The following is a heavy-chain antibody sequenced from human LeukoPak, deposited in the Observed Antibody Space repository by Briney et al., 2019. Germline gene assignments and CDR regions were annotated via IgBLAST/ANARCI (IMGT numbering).Heavy chain of an antibody. V-gene: IGHV3-64*01. D-gene: IGHD2-15*01. J-gene: IGHJ4*02. CDR2: ISSNEDIT. CDR3: ARDQISGGTGDY. Sequence: GRSLRLSCAASGFTFSSYALQWVPQAPGKGLEYVSSISSNEDITYYGNSVEGSLTISRENSKNTLYLQMGSVRAEDMAVYYCARDQISGGTGDYWGQGTPVTVSP. CDR1: GFTFSSYA.